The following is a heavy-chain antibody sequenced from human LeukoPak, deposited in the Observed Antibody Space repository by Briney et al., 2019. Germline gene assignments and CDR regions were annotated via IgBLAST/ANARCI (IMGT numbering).Heavy chain of an antibody. Sequence: GGSLRLSCAASGFTFSSYAMHWVRQAPGKGLEWVAVISYDGSNKYYADSVKGRFTISRDNSKNTLYLQMNSLRAEDTAVYYCARDPSSGSYPEYYFDYWGQGTLATVSS. V-gene: IGHV3-30*01. D-gene: IGHD1-26*01. CDR1: GFTFSSYA. CDR3: ARDPSSGSYPEYYFDY. CDR2: ISYDGSNK. J-gene: IGHJ4*02.